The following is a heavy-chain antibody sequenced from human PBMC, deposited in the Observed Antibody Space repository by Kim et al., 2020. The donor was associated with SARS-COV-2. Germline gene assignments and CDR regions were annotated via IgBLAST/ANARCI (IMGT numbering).Heavy chain of an antibody. V-gene: IGHV4-59*01. J-gene: IGHJ3*02. CDR3: ARNIVATQPGAFDI. D-gene: IGHD5-12*01. Sequence: SPSLSGRVTISVNPSKNQFSLRLSSVTAADTAVYFCARNIVATQPGAFDIWGQGTMVTVSS.